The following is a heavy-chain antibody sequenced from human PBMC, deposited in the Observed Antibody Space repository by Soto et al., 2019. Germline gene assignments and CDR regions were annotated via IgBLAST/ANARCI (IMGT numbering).Heavy chain of an antibody. CDR3: ARGQDGYCSGGSCYRKAYNWFDP. Sequence: ASVKVSCKASGYTFTSYAMHWVRQAPGQRLEWMGWINAGNGNTKYAQKFQGRVTMTRDTSTSTVYIELSSLRSEDTAVYYCARGQDGYCSGGSCYRKAYNWFDPWGQGTLVTVSS. D-gene: IGHD2-15*01. CDR1: GYTFTSYA. J-gene: IGHJ5*02. V-gene: IGHV1-3*01. CDR2: INAGNGNT.